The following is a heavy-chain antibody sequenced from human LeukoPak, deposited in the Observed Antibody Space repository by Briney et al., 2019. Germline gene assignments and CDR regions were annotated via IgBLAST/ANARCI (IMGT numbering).Heavy chain of an antibody. D-gene: IGHD4/OR15-4a*01. CDR3: ARAEDLTYFDY. CDR1: GYTFTSYG. V-gene: IGHV1-8*02. Sequence: ASVKVSCEASGYTFTSYGISWVRQAPGQGLEWMGWMNPNSGNTDYAQKFQGRVTMTRNTSISTAYLELSSLTSEDTAVYYCARAEDLTYFDYWGQGTLVTVSS. CDR2: MNPNSGNT. J-gene: IGHJ4*02.